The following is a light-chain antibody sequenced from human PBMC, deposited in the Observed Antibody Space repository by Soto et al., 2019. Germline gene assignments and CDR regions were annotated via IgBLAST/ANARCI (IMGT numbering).Light chain of an antibody. Sequence: TVSWRTSQSVSSSYLAWYQQKPGQAPRLLIYGASSRATGTPARISGSGSGSEFTASISSLHSEHLAVYTLQQFRDWSWPLGQGTKVDIK. CDR2: GAS. V-gene: IGKV3D-15*01. CDR3: QQFRDWSWP. J-gene: IGKJ1*01. CDR1: QSVSSSY.